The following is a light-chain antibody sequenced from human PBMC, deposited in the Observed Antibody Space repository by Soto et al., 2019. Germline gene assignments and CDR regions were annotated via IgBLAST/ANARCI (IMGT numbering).Light chain of an antibody. J-gene: IGKJ1*01. CDR2: DAS. V-gene: IGKV1-5*01. CDR1: QSISKW. Sequence: DIQMTQSPSTLSASIGDRVSITCRASQSISKWLAWHQQKPGKAPKLLIYDASTLQSGVPPRFSGSGSGTEFTLTISSLQPDDFATYYCQQYYTYSKMFGQGTKVDIK. CDR3: QQYYTYSKM.